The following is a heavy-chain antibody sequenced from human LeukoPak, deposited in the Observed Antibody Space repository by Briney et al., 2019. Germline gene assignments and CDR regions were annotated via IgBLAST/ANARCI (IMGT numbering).Heavy chain of an antibody. V-gene: IGHV3-23*01. CDR2: ISDGGGST. CDR3: VREIGWFDP. J-gene: IGHJ5*02. CDR1: GFTFSSYA. Sequence: GGSLRLSCAASGFTFSSYAMSWVRQAPGKGLEWVAVISDGGGSTYYADSVKGRFTISRDNSKNTLYLQMNSLTAEDTAVYYCVREIGWFDPWGQGTLVTVSS.